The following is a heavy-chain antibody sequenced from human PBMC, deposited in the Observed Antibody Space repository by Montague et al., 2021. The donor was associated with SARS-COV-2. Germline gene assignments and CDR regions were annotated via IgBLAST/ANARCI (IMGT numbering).Heavy chain of an antibody. CDR2: IYYSGST. V-gene: IGHV4-39*01. Sequence: SETLSLICTVSGGSISSSSYDWGWIRQPPGKGLEWIGSIYYSGSTYYXPSLKSRVTISVDTSKNQFSLKLSSVTAADTAVYYCARKASRGITIFEVVTASYYFDYWGQGTLVTVSS. J-gene: IGHJ4*02. CDR1: GGSISSSSYD. CDR3: ARKASRGITIFEVVTASYYFDY. D-gene: IGHD3-3*01.